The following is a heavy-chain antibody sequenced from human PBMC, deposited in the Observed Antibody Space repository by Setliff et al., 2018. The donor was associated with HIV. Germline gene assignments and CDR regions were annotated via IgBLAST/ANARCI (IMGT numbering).Heavy chain of an antibody. CDR2: ISSSSRSK. J-gene: IGHJ4*02. D-gene: IGHD3-3*01. Sequence: GGSLRLSCEASGFTFSTYSMNWVRQAPGKGLEWVSSISSSSRSKYYADSVKGRYTISRDNAKDSLYLQMNSLTAEDTAVYYCARDVSWRVRTYIDYWGQGTLVTVSS. CDR3: ARDVSWRVRTYIDY. CDR1: GFTFSTYS. V-gene: IGHV3-21*01.